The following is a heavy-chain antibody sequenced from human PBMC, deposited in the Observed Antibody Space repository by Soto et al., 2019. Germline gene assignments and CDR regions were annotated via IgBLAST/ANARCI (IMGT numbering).Heavy chain of an antibody. CDR2: IIPIFGTA. J-gene: IGHJ4*02. D-gene: IGHD3-3*01. CDR1: GGTFSSYA. V-gene: IGHV1-69*13. Sequence: WASVKVSCKASGGTFSSYAISWVRQAPGQGLEWMGGIIPIFGTANYAQKFQGRVTITADESTSTAYMELSSLRSEDTAVYYCARRRITIFGVVTHFDYWGQGTLVTVSS. CDR3: ARRRITIFGVVTHFDY.